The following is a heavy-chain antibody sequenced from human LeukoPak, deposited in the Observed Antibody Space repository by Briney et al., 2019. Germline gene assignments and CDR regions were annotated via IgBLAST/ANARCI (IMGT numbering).Heavy chain of an antibody. Sequence: GGSLRLSCAASGFTFSIYSMNWVRQAPGKGLEWVSSISSSSSYIYYADSVKGRFTISRDNAKNSLYLQMNSLRAEDTAVYYCATEELAAAGTVLDYWGQGTLVTVSS. J-gene: IGHJ4*02. CDR1: GFTFSIYS. CDR2: ISSSSSYI. CDR3: ATEELAAAGTVLDY. D-gene: IGHD6-13*01. V-gene: IGHV3-21*01.